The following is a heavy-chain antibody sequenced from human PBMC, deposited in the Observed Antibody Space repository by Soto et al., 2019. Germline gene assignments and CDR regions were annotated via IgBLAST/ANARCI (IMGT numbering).Heavy chain of an antibody. J-gene: IGHJ5*02. Sequence: ASVKVSCEASGYTFTSCYMHWVRQAPGQGLEWMGIINPSGGSTSYAQKFQGRVTMTRDTSTSTVYMELSSLRSEDTAVYYCARGPQYYYDSIGFPGHWFDPWGQGTLVTVSS. CDR2: INPSGGST. CDR3: ARGPQYYYDSIGFPGHWFDP. D-gene: IGHD3-22*01. V-gene: IGHV1-46*01. CDR1: GYTFTSCY.